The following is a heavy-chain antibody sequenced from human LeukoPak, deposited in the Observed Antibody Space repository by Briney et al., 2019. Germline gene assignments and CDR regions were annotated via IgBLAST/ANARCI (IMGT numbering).Heavy chain of an antibody. J-gene: IGHJ4*02. CDR2: IYTSGGT. D-gene: IGHD6-6*01. Sequence: SETLSLTCTVSGDSISSYYWSWIRQPPGKGLEWIGYIYTSGGTNYIPSLKGRVTISIDTSKNQFSLKLSSVTAADSAVYCCARLTRLSTSPDRYYLDYWGQGTLVTVTS. V-gene: IGHV4-4*09. CDR1: GDSISSYY. CDR3: ARLTRLSTSPDRYYLDY.